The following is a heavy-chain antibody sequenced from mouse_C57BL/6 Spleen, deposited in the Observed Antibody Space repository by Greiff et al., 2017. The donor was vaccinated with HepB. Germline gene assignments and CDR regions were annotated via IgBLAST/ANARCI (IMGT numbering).Heavy chain of an antibody. V-gene: IGHV1-55*01. CDR3: ARPSITTVVEDGYFEV. J-gene: IGHJ1*03. D-gene: IGHD1-1*01. CDR1: GYTFTRYW. CDR2: IYPGSGST. Sequence: QVQLQQPGAELVKPGASVKMSCKASGYTFTRYWITWVKQRPGQGLEWIGDIYPGSGSTNYNEKFKSKATLTVDTSSSTAYMQLSSLTSEDSAVYYGARPSITTVVEDGYFEVWGTGTTGTVSS.